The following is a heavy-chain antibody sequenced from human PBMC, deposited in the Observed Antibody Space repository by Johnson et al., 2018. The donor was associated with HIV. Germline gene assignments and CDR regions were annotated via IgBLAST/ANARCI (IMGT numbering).Heavy chain of an antibody. V-gene: IGHV3-20*04. CDR2: ITWSGHSP. D-gene: IGHD3-16*01. CDR1: RFTFDDYA. J-gene: IGHJ3*02. Sequence: VQLVESGGVVVHPGGSLRLSCETSRFTFDDYAMHWVRQAPGKGLEWVSGITWSGHSPGFADSVKGRFTISRDNSKKTLYMQMNSVRAEDVAVYYWSKPPSMGADAFDIWGQGTMVTVSS. CDR3: SKPPSMGADAFDI.